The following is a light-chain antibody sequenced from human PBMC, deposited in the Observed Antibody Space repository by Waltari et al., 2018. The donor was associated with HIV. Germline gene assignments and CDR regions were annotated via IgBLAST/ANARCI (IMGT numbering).Light chain of an antibody. V-gene: IGKV1-39*01. CDR2: HAS. CDR3: QHTNIFPRT. CDR1: QSINTN. J-gene: IGKJ1*01. Sequence: DIQMTQSPSSLSAYVGDRVTITCRASQSINTNLHWYQQKPGKAPYLVMYHASTLQSGVPSRFSGSGFGTDFTLTISSLRPEDFATYYCQHTNIFPRTFGPWTKVE.